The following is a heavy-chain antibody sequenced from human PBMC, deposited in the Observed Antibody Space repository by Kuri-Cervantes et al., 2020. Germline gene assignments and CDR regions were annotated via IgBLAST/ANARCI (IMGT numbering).Heavy chain of an antibody. V-gene: IGHV3-30-3*01. D-gene: IGHD2-2*01. CDR2: ISYDGSNK. CDR1: GFTVSSNY. J-gene: IGHJ6*02. CDR3: ARDPVVPAANNYYYYGMDV. Sequence: GESLKISCAASGFTVSSNYMSWVRQAPGKGLEWVAVISYDGSNKYYADSVKGRFTISRDNSKNTLYLQMNSLRAEDTAVYYCARDPVVPAANNYYYYGMDVWGQGTTVTVSS.